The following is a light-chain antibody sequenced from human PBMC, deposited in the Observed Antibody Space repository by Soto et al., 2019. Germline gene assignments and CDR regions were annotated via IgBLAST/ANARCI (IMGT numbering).Light chain of an antibody. CDR3: QQSYSTPRT. CDR2: AAY. Sequence: DIQVSQSPSSLSASVGDRVTITCRASQSISSYLNWYQQKPGKAPKLLIYAAYSLQSGVPSRFSGSGSGTDFTLTISSLQPEDFATYYCQQSYSTPRTFGQGT. V-gene: IGKV1-39*01. J-gene: IGKJ1*01. CDR1: QSISSY.